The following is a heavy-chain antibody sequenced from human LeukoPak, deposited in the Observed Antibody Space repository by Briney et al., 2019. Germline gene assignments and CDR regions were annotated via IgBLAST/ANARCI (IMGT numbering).Heavy chain of an antibody. V-gene: IGHV3-23*01. J-gene: IGHJ4*02. Sequence: GGSLRLSCATFGFTFSSYGMTWVRQAPGKGLEWVSTISISGGTTYYADSVKGRSSISRDNSKSTVYLQMNSLTDEDTAIYYCARSLRVAVAASYWGQGTLVTVSS. D-gene: IGHD6-19*01. CDR3: ARSLRVAVAASY. CDR2: ISISGGTT. CDR1: GFTFSSYG.